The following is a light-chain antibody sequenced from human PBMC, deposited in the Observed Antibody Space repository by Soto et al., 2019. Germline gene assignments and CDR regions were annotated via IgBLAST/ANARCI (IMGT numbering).Light chain of an antibody. CDR2: AAS. CDR3: QQYNYWPPFT. J-gene: IGKJ3*01. V-gene: IGKV3-15*01. Sequence: EVVMTQSPVTLSVSPGERATLSCRASHNITSNLAWYQQRPGQAPRLLIYAASTRATGIPARCSGGGSGTEFSLTISSLQSEDFAVYYCQQYNYWPPFTFGPGTKVDIK. CDR1: HNITSN.